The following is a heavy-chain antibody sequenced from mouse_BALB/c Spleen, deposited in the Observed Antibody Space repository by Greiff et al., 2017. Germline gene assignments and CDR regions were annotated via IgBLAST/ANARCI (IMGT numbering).Heavy chain of an antibody. Sequence: QVQLQQSGAELARPGASVKLSCKASGYTFTSYWMQWVKQRPGQGLEWIGAIYPGDGDTRYTQKFKGKATLTADKSSSTAYMQLSSLASEDSAVYYCARHGPFDYWGQGTTLTVSS. CDR2: IYPGDGDT. CDR1: GYTFTSYW. J-gene: IGHJ2*01. CDR3: ARHGPFDY. V-gene: IGHV1-87*01.